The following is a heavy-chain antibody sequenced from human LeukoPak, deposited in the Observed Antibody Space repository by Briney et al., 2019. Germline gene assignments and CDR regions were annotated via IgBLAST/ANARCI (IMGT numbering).Heavy chain of an antibody. V-gene: IGHV3-30*04. D-gene: IGHD3-22*01. CDR3: AGDYDSSSYYYVGTTVTY. CDR2: ISYDASNK. Sequence: GGSLRLSCAASGFTFSSYAMHWVRQAPGKGLEWVAVISYDASNKYYADSVKGRFNIPRDNSKNTLYLKMNSLRAEDTAVYYCAGDYDSSSYYYVGTTVTYWGQGTLVTVSS. CDR1: GFTFSSYA. J-gene: IGHJ4*02.